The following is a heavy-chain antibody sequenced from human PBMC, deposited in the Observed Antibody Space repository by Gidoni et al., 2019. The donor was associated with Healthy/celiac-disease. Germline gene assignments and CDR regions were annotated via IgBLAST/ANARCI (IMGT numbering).Heavy chain of an antibody. D-gene: IGHD3-10*01. Sequence: QVQLQQWGAGLLKPSETMSLTCAVYGGSVSGYYWSWIRQPPGKGLEWIGEINHSGSTNYNPSLKSRVTISVDTSKNQFSLKLSSVTAADTAVYYCATYYYGSGSYRYFDYWGQGTLVTVSS. V-gene: IGHV4-34*01. CDR2: INHSGST. CDR1: GGSVSGYY. CDR3: ATYYYGSGSYRYFDY. J-gene: IGHJ4*02.